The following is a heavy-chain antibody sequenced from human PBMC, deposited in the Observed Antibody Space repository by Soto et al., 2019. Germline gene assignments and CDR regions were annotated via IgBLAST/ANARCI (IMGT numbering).Heavy chain of an antibody. J-gene: IGHJ4*02. CDR3: ASTGYSSGWSPSNLHYGGNSGRRYFDY. V-gene: IGHV1-2*02. D-gene: IGHD6-19*01. CDR2: INPNSGGT. CDR1: GYTFTGYY. Sequence: ASVKVSCKASGYTFTGYYMHWVRQAPGQGLEWMGWINPNSGGTNYAQKFQGRVTMTRDTSISTAYMELSRLRSDDTAVYYCASTGYSSGWSPSNLHYGGNSGRRYFDYWGQGTLVTVSS.